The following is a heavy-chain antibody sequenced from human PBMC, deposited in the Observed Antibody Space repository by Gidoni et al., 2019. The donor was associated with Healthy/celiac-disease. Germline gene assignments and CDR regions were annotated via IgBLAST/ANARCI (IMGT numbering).Heavy chain of an antibody. J-gene: IGHJ6*02. V-gene: IGHV4-31*03. CDR2: IYYSGST. Sequence: QVQLQESGPGLVKPSQTLSLTCTVSGGSISRGGYYWSWIRQHPGKGLEWLGYIYYSGSTYYNPSLKSRVTISVDTSKTQFSLKLGSVTAADTAVYSWARVRILGVVPMGGTYYYYGMDVWGQGTTVTVSS. CDR3: ARVRILGVVPMGGTYYYYGMDV. CDR1: GGSISRGGYY. D-gene: IGHD3-3*01.